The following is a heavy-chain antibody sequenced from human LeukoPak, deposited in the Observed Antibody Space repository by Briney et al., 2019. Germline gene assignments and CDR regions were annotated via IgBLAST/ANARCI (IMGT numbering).Heavy chain of an antibody. CDR2: ISYDGSNK. V-gene: IGHV3-30*04. D-gene: IGHD3-22*01. Sequence: GGSLRLSCATSGFTFSSYAMHWVRQAPGKGLEWVAVISYDGSNKYYADSVKGRFTISRDNSKNTLYLQMNSLRAEDTAVYYCARDDLESSGYYDYWGQGTLVTVSS. J-gene: IGHJ4*02. CDR1: GFTFSSYA. CDR3: ARDDLESSGYYDY.